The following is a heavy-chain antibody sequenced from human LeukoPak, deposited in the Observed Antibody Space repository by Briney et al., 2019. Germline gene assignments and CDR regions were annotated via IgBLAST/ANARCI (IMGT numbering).Heavy chain of an antibody. J-gene: IGHJ4*02. CDR1: GFTFSSYA. D-gene: IGHD1-14*01. CDR2: IRYDGSSE. Sequence: PGGSLRLSCAASGFTFSSYAMSWVRQAPGKGLEWVTFIRYDGSSEYYADSVQGRFTISRDNSKNTLYLQMNSLKPEDTALYYCAKDRTYNNPCFDYWGQGTLVTVSS. V-gene: IGHV3-30*02. CDR3: AKDRTYNNPCFDY.